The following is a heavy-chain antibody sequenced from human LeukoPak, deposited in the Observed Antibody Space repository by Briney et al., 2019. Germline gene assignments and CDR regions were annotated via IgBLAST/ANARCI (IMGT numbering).Heavy chain of an antibody. CDR3: ARSLGYGGSNFDY. CDR2: ISSSSSYI. CDR1: GFTFSSYS. D-gene: IGHD5-12*01. Sequence: GGSLRLSCAASGFTFSSYSMNWVRQAPGKGLEWVSSISSSSSYIYYADSVKGRFTISRDNAKNSLYLQMNSLRAEDTAVYYCARSLGYGGSNFDYWGQGTLVTVSS. V-gene: IGHV3-21*01. J-gene: IGHJ4*02.